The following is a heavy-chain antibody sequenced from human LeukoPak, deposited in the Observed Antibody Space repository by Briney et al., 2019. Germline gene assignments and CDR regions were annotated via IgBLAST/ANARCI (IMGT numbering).Heavy chain of an antibody. CDR2: INHSGST. CDR1: GGSFSGYY. J-gene: IGHJ4*02. Sequence: SETLSLTCAVYGGSFSGYYWSWIRQPPGKGLEWIGEINHSGSTNYNPSLKSRVTISVDTSKNQFSLKLSSVTAADTAVYYCARVAYDYGDYSFDYWGQGTLVTVSS. V-gene: IGHV4-34*01. CDR3: ARVAYDYGDYSFDY. D-gene: IGHD4-17*01.